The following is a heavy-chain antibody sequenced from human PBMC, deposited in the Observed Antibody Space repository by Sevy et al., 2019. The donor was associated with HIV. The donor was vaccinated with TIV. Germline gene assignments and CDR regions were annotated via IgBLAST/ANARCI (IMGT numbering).Heavy chain of an antibody. CDR3: ARGEVHRGSYSSAKMSSANYYFDY. CDR2: IRGSGGST. V-gene: IGHV3-23*01. Sequence: GGSLRLSCAASGFTFSSYAMSWVRRAPGKGLEWVSAIRGSGGSTDYADSVKGRFTISRDNSKNTLYLQMNSLRAEDRDVYYGARGEVHRGSYSSAKMSSANYYFDYWGQGTLVTVSS. J-gene: IGHJ4*02. CDR1: GFTFSSYA. D-gene: IGHD1-26*01.